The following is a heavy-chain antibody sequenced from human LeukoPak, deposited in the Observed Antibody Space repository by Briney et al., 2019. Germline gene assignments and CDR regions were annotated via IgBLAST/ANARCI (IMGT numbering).Heavy chain of an antibody. V-gene: IGHV3-23*01. Sequence: GGSLRLSCAASGFTISTNYMSWVRQAPGKGLEWVSAISGSGGSTYYADSVKGRFTISRDNSKNTLYLQMNSLRAEDTAVYYCANGYGHYFDYWGQGTLVTVSS. J-gene: IGHJ4*02. D-gene: IGHD5-18*01. CDR1: GFTISTNY. CDR3: ANGYGHYFDY. CDR2: ISGSGGST.